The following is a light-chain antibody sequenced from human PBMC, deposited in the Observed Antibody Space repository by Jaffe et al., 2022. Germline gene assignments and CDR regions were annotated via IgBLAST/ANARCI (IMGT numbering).Light chain of an antibody. CDR1: QNIGDY. CDR3: HQRSGWPAVS. J-gene: IGKJ4*01. Sequence: EIVLTQSPATLSLSPGDRATLSCRASQNIGDYLAWYQQKPGQAPRLLIYDAFNRPTGIPARFSGSGSGTDFTLTISSLESEDFAVYYCHQRSGWPAVSFGGGTKVEIK. CDR2: DAF. V-gene: IGKV3-11*01.